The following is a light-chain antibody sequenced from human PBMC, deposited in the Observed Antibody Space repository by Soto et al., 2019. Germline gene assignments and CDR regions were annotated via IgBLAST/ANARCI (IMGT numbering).Light chain of an antibody. J-gene: IGKJ5*01. Sequence: VITQSPASRSDSPLACVPPSCRASQCVASNLAWYQQKPGQAPRLLIYDTSTRDTGVPARFSGSGSGTDFTLTISSLQADDFAIYHCQHYNSWPLTFGQGTRLEIK. CDR3: QHYNSWPLT. CDR1: QCVASN. CDR2: DTS. V-gene: IGKV3-15*01.